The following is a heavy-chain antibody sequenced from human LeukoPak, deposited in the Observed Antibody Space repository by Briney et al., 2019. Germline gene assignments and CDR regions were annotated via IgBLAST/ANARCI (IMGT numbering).Heavy chain of an antibody. CDR2: IYPGDSDT. Sequence: GEPLKTSCQGSGYSFTIYWIGWVRQMPGQGLDWMGIIYPGDSDTRYSPSFPGQVTISADKSISTAYLQWSSLKAADTAMYYCARYIAAAGTNYFDYWGQGTLVTVSS. CDR3: ARYIAAAGTNYFDY. V-gene: IGHV5-51*01. D-gene: IGHD6-13*01. J-gene: IGHJ4*02. CDR1: GYSFTIYW.